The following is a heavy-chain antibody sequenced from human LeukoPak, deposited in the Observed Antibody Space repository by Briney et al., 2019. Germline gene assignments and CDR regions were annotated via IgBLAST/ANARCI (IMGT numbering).Heavy chain of an antibody. V-gene: IGHV3-33*01. J-gene: IGHJ6*02. Sequence: GRSLRLSCAASGFTFSSYGMHWVRQAPGKGLEWVAVIWYDGSNKYYADSVKGRFTISRDNSKNTLYLQMNSLRAEDTAVYYCARETPGVMVADYYGSGPKDVWGQGTTVTVSS. D-gene: IGHD3-10*01. CDR3: ARETPGVMVADYYGSGPKDV. CDR1: GFTFSSYG. CDR2: IWYDGSNK.